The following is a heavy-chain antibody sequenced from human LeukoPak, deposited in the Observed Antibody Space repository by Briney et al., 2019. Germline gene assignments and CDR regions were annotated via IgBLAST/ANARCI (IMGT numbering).Heavy chain of an antibody. J-gene: IGHJ6*04. CDR1: GYTFTGYY. D-gene: IGHD2-2*01. Sequence: ASVKASCKASGYTFTGYYMHWVRQAPGQGLEWMGWINPNSGGTNYAQKFQGRVTMTRDTSISTAYMELSRLRSDDTAVYYCARTYCSSTSCHVGLDVWGKGTTVTVSS. CDR3: ARTYCSSTSCHVGLDV. V-gene: IGHV1-2*02. CDR2: INPNSGGT.